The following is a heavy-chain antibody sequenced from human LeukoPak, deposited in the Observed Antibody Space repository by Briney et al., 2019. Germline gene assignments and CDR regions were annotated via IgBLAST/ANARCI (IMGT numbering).Heavy chain of an antibody. CDR3: ARVMEQQLADNWLDP. CDR2: INPSGGST. V-gene: IGHV1-46*01. Sequence: ASVKVSCKASGYTFTSYYMHWVRQAPGQGLEWMGIINPSGGSTSYAQKFQGRVTMTRDTSTSTVYMELSSLRSEDTAVYYCARVMEQQLADNWLDPWGQGTLVTVSS. CDR1: GYTFTSYY. J-gene: IGHJ5*02. D-gene: IGHD6-13*01.